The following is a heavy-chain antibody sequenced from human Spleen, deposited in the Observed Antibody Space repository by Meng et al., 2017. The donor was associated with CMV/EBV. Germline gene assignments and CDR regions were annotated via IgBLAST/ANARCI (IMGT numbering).Heavy chain of an antibody. D-gene: IGHD3-22*01. J-gene: IGHJ5*02. V-gene: IGHV4-34*01. CDR3: ARGLRDSSGYHFLNGFDP. Sequence: GSFSGYYWSWIRQSPGKGLEWIGEISHSGSTNQKPSLKSRVTLSVDTSKNQFSLKLSSVTAADTAVYYCARGLRDSSGYHFLNGFDPWGPGTLVTVSS. CDR2: ISHSGST. CDR1: GSFSGYY.